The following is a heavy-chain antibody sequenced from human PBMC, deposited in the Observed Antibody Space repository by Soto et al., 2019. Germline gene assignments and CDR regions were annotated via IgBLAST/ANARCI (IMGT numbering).Heavy chain of an antibody. Sequence: QVQLQQWGAGLLKPSETLSLTCAVYGGSFSGYYWHWIRQPPGKGLEWIGEINHSGSTNYNPSLKSRVTISADTSTNKVSLKLGSVTAADTAVYYCSSGNWRSRYCDQGTLVTFSS. CDR1: GGSFSGYY. D-gene: IGHD1-20*01. V-gene: IGHV4-34*01. CDR3: SSGNWRSRY. CDR2: INHSGST. J-gene: IGHJ1*01.